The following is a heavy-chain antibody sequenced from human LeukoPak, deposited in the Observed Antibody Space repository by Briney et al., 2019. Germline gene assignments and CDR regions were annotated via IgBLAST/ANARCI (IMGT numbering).Heavy chain of an antibody. CDR1: GFTFSDYS. CDR3: ARDGALVVVPAAMMSRGSPRWEYYGMDV. J-gene: IGHJ6*02. V-gene: IGHV3-48*04. D-gene: IGHD2-2*01. CDR2: INSGSSTI. Sequence: PGGSLRLSCAASGFTFSDYSMNWVRQAPGKGLEWVSYINSGSSTIYYVDSVKGRFTISRDNAKNSLYLQMNSLRAEDTAVYYCARDGALVVVPAAMMSRGSPRWEYYGMDVWGQGTTVTVSS.